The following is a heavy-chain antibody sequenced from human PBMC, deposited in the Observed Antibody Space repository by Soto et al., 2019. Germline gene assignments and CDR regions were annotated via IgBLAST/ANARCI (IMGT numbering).Heavy chain of an antibody. J-gene: IGHJ4*02. Sequence: ASVKVSCKSSGYTFTGYYMHCVRQAPGQGLEWMGWINPNSGGTNYAQKFQGGVTMTRDTSISTAYMELSRLRSDDTAVYYCARDCPGSSGWYCFDYWGQGTLVTVSS. CDR1: GYTFTGYY. V-gene: IGHV1-2*02. D-gene: IGHD6-19*01. CDR3: ARDCPGSSGWYCFDY. CDR2: INPNSGGT.